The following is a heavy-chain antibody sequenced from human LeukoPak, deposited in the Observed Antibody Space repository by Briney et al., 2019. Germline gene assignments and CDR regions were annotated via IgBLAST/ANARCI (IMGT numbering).Heavy chain of an antibody. D-gene: IGHD6-19*01. V-gene: IGHV3-64D*06. J-gene: IGHJ4*02. CDR2: ITNDGGST. Sequence: PGGSLRLSCSASGFTFSSSPMHWVRQAPGKGLGYVSAITNDGGSTYSADSVRGRFTISRDNSKNTLYLQMSSLRADDTAVYYCVKPQYSSGWLGYWGQGTLVTVSS. CDR3: VKPQYSSGWLGY. CDR1: GFTFSSSP.